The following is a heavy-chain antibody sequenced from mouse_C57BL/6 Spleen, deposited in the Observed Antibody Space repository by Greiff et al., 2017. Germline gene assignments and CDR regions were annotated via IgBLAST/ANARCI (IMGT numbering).Heavy chain of an antibody. CDR1: GFTFSDYG. Sequence: DVHLVESGGGLVQPGGSLKLSCAASGFTFSDYGMAWVRQAPRKGPEWVAFISNLAYSIYYADTVTGRFTISRENAKNTLYLEMSSLRSEDTAMYYCARQGERRGFAYWCQGPLVTVSA. CDR3: ARQGERRGFAY. J-gene: IGHJ3*01. CDR2: ISNLAYSI. V-gene: IGHV5-15*01. D-gene: IGHD2-12*01.